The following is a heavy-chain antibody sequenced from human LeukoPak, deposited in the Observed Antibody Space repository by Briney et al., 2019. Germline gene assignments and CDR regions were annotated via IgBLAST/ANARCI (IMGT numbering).Heavy chain of an antibody. CDR1: GYTFSTYA. J-gene: IGHJ4*02. CDR3: ARVWFGEPPHRIDY. CDR2: ISTNTGNP. V-gene: IGHV7-4-1*02. Sequence: GASVKVSCKASGYTFSTYAMNWVRQAPGQGLEWMGWISTNTGNPMYAQGFTGRFVFSLDTSVSTAYLQISSLKAEDTAVYYCARVWFGEPPHRIDYWGQGTLVTVSS. D-gene: IGHD3-10*01.